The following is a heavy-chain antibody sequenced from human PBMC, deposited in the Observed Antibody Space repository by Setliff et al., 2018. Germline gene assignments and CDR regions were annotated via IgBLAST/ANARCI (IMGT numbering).Heavy chain of an antibody. Sequence: LRLSCAASGFTFSSYWMSWVRQAPGKGLEWVSAISGSGGSTYYADSVRGRFTISRGNSKNTLYLQMNSLRADDTAVYYCARDGGTGDSGTYFNIGFDSWGQGTQVTVSS. CDR2: ISGSGGST. J-gene: IGHJ5*01. D-gene: IGHD3-10*01. CDR3: ARDGGTGDSGTYFNIGFDS. CDR1: GFTFSSYW. V-gene: IGHV3-23*01.